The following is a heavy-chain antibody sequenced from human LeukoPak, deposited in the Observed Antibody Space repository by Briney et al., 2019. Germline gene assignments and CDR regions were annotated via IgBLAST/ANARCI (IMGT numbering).Heavy chain of an antibody. CDR1: GFSFSTHS. CDR3: AGDGVGVLPGDAFDI. D-gene: IGHD1-26*01. J-gene: IGHJ3*02. Sequence: GGSLRLSCAASGFSFSTHSMNWVRQAPGRGLEWISFINLDGTDIHYGESVKGRFTISRDNAKNSLYLQMHTLRAEDTAVYYCAGDGVGVLPGDAFDIWSQGTMVTVSS. V-gene: IGHV3-21*05. CDR2: INLDGTDI.